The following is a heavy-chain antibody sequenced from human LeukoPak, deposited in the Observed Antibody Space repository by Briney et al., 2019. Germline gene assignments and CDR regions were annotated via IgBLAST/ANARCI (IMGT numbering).Heavy chain of an antibody. CDR1: GYTFTSYG. CDR3: ARDFWSVGKPIQLDY. D-gene: IGHD3-3*01. Sequence: GASVKVSCKASGYTFTSYGISWVRQAPGQGLEWMGWISAYNGNTNYAQKLQGRVTMTTDTSTSTAYMELRSLRSDDTAVYYCARDFWSVGKPIQLDYWGQGTLVTVSS. CDR2: ISAYNGNT. J-gene: IGHJ4*02. V-gene: IGHV1-18*01.